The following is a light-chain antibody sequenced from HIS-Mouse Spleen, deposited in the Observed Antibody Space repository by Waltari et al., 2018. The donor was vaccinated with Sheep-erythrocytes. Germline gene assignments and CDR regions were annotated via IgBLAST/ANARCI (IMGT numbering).Light chain of an antibody. V-gene: IGKV3-15*01. Sequence: EIVMTQSPATLSVSPGERATLSCRASQRVSSNLAWYQQKPGQDPRLLIYGASTRATGIPARFSGSGSGTEFTLTISSMQSEDFAVYYCQQYNNWPPPYTFGQGTKLEIK. CDR1: QRVSSN. CDR2: GAS. J-gene: IGKJ2*01. CDR3: QQYNNWPPPYT.